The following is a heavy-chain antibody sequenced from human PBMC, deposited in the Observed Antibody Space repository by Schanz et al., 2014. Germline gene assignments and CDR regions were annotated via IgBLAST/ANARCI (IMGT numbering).Heavy chain of an antibody. D-gene: IGHD6-19*01. J-gene: IGHJ4*02. V-gene: IGHV3-11*04. CDR2: ISRDGTTS. CDR3: ARDRVQYSSGWYSDS. Sequence: VQLLESGGALEQPGGSLRLSCAASGIIFNDYYMNWIRQAPGKGLEWLSYISRDGTTSYYADSVKGRFTISRDNAKNSLYLQMSSLRAEDTAVYYCARDRVQYSSGWYSDSWGQGTLVTVSS. CDR1: GIIFNDYY.